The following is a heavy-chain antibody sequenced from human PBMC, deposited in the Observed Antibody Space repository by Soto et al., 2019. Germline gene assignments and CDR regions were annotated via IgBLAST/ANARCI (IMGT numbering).Heavy chain of an antibody. CDR3: ARMWYYYYGMDV. CDR2: IYHSGST. V-gene: IGHV4-4*02. Sequence: PSETLSLTCAVSGGSISSSNWWSWVRQPPGKGLEWIGEIYHSGSTNYNPSLKSRVTISVDKSENQFSLKLSSVTAADTAVYYCARMWYYYYGMDVWGQGTTVTVSS. CDR1: GGSISSSNW. J-gene: IGHJ6*02. D-gene: IGHD2-21*01.